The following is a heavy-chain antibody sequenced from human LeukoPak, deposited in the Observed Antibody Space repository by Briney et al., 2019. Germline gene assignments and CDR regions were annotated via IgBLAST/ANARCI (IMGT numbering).Heavy chain of an antibody. D-gene: IGHD1-26*01. CDR2: IYYSGST. Sequence: SETLSLTCTVSGGSISSSSYYWGWIRQTPGKGLEWIGSIYYSGSTYYTPSLKSRVTISVDTSKNQFSLKVSSVTAADTAVYYCARGYSGSFHFDYWGQGTLVTVSS. CDR3: ARGYSGSFHFDY. V-gene: IGHV4-39*07. J-gene: IGHJ4*02. CDR1: GGSISSSSYY.